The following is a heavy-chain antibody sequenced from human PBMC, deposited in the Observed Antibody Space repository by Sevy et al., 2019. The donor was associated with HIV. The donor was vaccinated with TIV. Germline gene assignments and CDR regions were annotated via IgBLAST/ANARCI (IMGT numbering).Heavy chain of an antibody. V-gene: IGHV3-49*03. CDR3: TRGLATADTPEYYFDY. CDR2: ITRNSYEAYGGTT. CDR1: GFTFDDYA. Sequence: GGSLRLSCTTSGFTFDDYAMNWFRQPPGKGLEWVAFITRNSYEAYGGTTDYAASVKGRFIISRDDSKSIAYLQMNSLKTEDTAVYYCTRGLATADTPEYYFDYWGQGILFTVSS. D-gene: IGHD5-12*01. J-gene: IGHJ4*02.